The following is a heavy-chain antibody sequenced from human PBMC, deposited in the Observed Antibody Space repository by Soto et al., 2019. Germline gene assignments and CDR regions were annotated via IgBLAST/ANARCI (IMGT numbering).Heavy chain of an antibody. J-gene: IGHJ4*02. CDR3: THSTNGYGGTVLLY. Sequence: KESGPTLVKPTQTLTLTCTFSGFSLSTTGVAVGWIRQPPGKALEWLALIYWNDDKRYSPSLRSRLTITKDTSKNQVVLTMTNMDPVDTATYYCTHSTNGYGGTVLLYWGQGTLVTVSS. D-gene: IGHD5-12*01. CDR1: GFSLSTTGVA. V-gene: IGHV2-5*01. CDR2: IYWNDDK.